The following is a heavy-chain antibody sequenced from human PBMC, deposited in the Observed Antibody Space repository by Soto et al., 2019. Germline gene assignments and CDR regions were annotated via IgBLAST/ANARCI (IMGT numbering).Heavy chain of an antibody. CDR2: IYYSGST. CDR1: GGSISSYY. D-gene: IGHD3-10*01. CDR3: ARGPTSRSGSYYNVPKAHYFDY. J-gene: IGHJ4*02. V-gene: IGHV4-59*01. Sequence: QVQLQESGPGLVKPSETLSLTCTVSGGSISSYYWSWIRQPPGKGLEWIGYIYYSGSTNYNPSLMRRVTISVDTSKSQFSLKLSSVTAADTAVYYCARGPTSRSGSYYNVPKAHYFDYWGQGTLVTVSS.